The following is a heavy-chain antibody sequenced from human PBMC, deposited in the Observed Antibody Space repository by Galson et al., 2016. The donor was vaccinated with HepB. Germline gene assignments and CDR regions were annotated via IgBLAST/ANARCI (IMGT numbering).Heavy chain of an antibody. CDR3: AKDASDGPSRYSFDY. Sequence: SLRLSCAASGFTFRNHGMHWVRQAPGKGLDWVAVVSSAGSTTYYADSVKGRFTISRDNSKNTLDLHMTYLTPADTAVYYCAKDASDGPSRYSFDYWGQGSLVTVST. D-gene: IGHD5-12*01. CDR1: GFTFRNHG. J-gene: IGHJ4*02. CDR2: VSSAGSTT. V-gene: IGHV3-30*18.